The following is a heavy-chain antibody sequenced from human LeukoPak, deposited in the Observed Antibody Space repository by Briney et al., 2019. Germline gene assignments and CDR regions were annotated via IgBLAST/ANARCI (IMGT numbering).Heavy chain of an antibody. CDR2: ISGSGGGT. Sequence: GGSLRLSCAASGFTFSSYAMSWVRQAPGKGLEWVSAISGSGGGTYYADSVKGRFTISRDNSKDTLYLQMNSLRAEDTAVYYCAKEGYSSSWYDYWGQGTLVTVSS. CDR3: AKEGYSSSWYDY. D-gene: IGHD6-13*01. V-gene: IGHV3-23*01. J-gene: IGHJ4*02. CDR1: GFTFSSYA.